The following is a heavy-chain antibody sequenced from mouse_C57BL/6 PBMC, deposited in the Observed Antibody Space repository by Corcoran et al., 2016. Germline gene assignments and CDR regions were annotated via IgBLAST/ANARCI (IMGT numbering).Heavy chain of an antibody. CDR3: AGRDYDYDGGYFDV. CDR2: IYPGDGDT. J-gene: IGHJ1*03. Sequence: QVQLQQSGAELVKPGASVKISCKASGYAFSSYWMNWVKQRPGKGLEWIGQIYPGDGDTNYNGKFKGKATLTADKSSSTAYMQLSSLTSEDSAVYFCAGRDYDYDGGYFDVWGTGTTVTVSS. V-gene: IGHV1-80*01. CDR1: GYAFSSYW. D-gene: IGHD2-4*01.